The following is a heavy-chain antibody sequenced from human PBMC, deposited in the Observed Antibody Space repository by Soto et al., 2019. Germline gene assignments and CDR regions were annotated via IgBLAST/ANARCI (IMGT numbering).Heavy chain of an antibody. CDR2: IYYSGST. CDR3: ARYDTLGWWFDP. Sequence: NPSETLSLTCTVSGGSISSGGYYWSWIRQHPGKGLEWIGYIYYSGSTYYNPSLKSRVTISVDTSKNQFSLKLSSVTAADTAVYYCARYDTLGWWFDPWGQGTLVTVSS. J-gene: IGHJ5*02. CDR1: GGSISSGGYY. D-gene: IGHD3-9*01. V-gene: IGHV4-31*03.